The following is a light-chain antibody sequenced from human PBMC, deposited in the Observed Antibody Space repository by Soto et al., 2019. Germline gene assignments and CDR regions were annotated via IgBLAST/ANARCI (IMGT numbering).Light chain of an antibody. V-gene: IGKV3-15*01. CDR2: GAS. Sequence: EIVMTQSPATLSVSPGERATLSCRASQSVSSNVAWYQQKPGQAPRLLIYGASTRATGIPARFSGSGSGTEFTLTISSLQSEDFAVYDCQQYKHWLSITFGQGTRLEIK. CDR3: QQYKHWLSIT. CDR1: QSVSSN. J-gene: IGKJ5*01.